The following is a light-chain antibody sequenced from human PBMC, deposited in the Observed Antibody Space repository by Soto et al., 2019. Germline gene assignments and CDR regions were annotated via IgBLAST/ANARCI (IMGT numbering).Light chain of an antibody. CDR1: ESFSSYY. CDR3: QRYGSSVT. Sequence: EVVLTQSPGTLSLSPGDRVTLSCRASESFSSYYLAWYQQKPGQAPRLLIYGASSRAPGTPDRFSGSGSGTDFSLTISRLEPEDFAVYFCQRYGSSVTFGGGTKVDIK. CDR2: GAS. V-gene: IGKV3-20*01. J-gene: IGKJ4*01.